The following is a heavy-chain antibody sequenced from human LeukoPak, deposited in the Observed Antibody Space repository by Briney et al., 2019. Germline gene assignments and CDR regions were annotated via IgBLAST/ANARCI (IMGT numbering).Heavy chain of an antibody. J-gene: IGHJ4*02. D-gene: IGHD3-10*01. CDR2: TRNKANSYTT. Sequence: GGSLRLSCAASGFTFSDHYMDWVRQAPGKGLEWVGRTRNKANSYTTEYAASVKGRFTISRDDSKNTLYLQMNSLKTEDTAVYYCTTGRITMVRGVIITGTFDYWGQGTLVTVSS. V-gene: IGHV3-72*01. CDR3: TTGRITMVRGVIITGTFDY. CDR1: GFTFSDHY.